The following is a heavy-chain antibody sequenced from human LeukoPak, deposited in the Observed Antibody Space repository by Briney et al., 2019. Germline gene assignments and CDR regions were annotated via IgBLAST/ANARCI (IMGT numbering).Heavy chain of an antibody. J-gene: IGHJ4*02. V-gene: IGHV3-23*01. CDR2: ISGSGGST. CDR1: GFTFSSYW. D-gene: IGHD4-17*01. CDR3: AKDLAQYTVTTFDY. Sequence: GGSLRLSCAASGFTFSSYWMHWVRQAPGKGLEWVSAISGSGGSTYYADSVKGRFTISRDNSKNTLYLQMNSLRAEDTAVYYCAKDLAQYTVTTFDYWGQGTLVTVSS.